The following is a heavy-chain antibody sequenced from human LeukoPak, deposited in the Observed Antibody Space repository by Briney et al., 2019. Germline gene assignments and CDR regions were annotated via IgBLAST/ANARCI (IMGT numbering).Heavy chain of an antibody. J-gene: IGHJ3*02. D-gene: IGHD3-9*01. CDR1: GYTFTSYY. CDR2: ISPSGAST. V-gene: IGHV1-46*01. Sequence: GASVKVSCKASGYTFTSYYMHGVRQAPGQGLEWMGIISPSGASTTYAQKFQGRITMTRDMSTSTVYMELSSLRSEDTAVYYCARPQNILTAGDAFDIWGQGTMVTVSS. CDR3: ARPQNILTAGDAFDI.